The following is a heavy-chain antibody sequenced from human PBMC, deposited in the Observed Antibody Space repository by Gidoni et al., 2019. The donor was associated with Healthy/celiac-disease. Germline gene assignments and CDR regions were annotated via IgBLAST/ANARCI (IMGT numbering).Heavy chain of an antibody. CDR2: IYSGGST. J-gene: IGHJ5*02. Sequence: EVQLVESGGGLVQPGGSLRHSCAASGFTVSSNYMSWVRQAPGKGLEWVSVIYSGGSTYYADSVKGRFTISRDNSKNTLYLQMNSLRAEDTAVYYCARGSWNYGRINWFDPWGQGTLVTVSS. V-gene: IGHV3-66*01. CDR1: GFTVSSNY. D-gene: IGHD1-7*01. CDR3: ARGSWNYGRINWFDP.